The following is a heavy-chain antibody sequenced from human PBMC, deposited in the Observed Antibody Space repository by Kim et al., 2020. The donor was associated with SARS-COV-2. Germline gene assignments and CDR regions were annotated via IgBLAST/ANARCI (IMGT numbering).Heavy chain of an antibody. Sequence: GGSLRLSCAASGFTFSSYAMHWVRQAPGKGLEWVAVISYDGSNKYYADSVKGRFTISRDNSKNTLYLQMNSLRAEDTAVYYCARALRGYSYGYYYYYGMDVWGQGTTVTVSS. CDR3: ARALRGYSYGYYYYYGMDV. V-gene: IGHV3-30*04. CDR2: ISYDGSNK. J-gene: IGHJ6*02. CDR1: GFTFSSYA. D-gene: IGHD5-18*01.